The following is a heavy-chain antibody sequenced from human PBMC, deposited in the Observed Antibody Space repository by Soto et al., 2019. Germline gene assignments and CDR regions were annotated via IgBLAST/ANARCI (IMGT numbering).Heavy chain of an antibody. CDR3: ARPILSHYYYYGMDV. D-gene: IGHD2-2*02. J-gene: IGHJ6*02. CDR1: GGTFSSYA. V-gene: IGHV1-69*01. Sequence: VKVSCKASGGTFSSYAISWVRQAPGQGLEWMGGIIPIFGTANYAQKFQGRVTITADESTSTAYMELSSLRSEDTAVYYCARPILSHYYYYGMDVWGQGTTVTVSS. CDR2: IIPIFGTA.